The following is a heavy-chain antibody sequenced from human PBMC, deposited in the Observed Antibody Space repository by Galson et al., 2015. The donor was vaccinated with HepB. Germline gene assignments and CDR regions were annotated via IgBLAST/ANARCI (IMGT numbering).Heavy chain of an antibody. D-gene: IGHD5-12*01. CDR3: AKDRGSIVATGFDY. Sequence: SLRLSCAASGFTFSSYGMHWVRQAPGKGLEWVAVISYDGSNKYYADSVKGRFTISRDNSKNTLYLQMNSLRAEDTAVYYCAKDRGSIVATGFDYWGQGTLVTVSS. V-gene: IGHV3-30*18. CDR1: GFTFSSYG. CDR2: ISYDGSNK. J-gene: IGHJ4*02.